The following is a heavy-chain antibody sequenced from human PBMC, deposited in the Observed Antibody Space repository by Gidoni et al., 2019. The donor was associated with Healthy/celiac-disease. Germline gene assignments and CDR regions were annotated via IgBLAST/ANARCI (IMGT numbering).Heavy chain of an antibody. D-gene: IGHD3-10*01. V-gene: IGHV3-48*01. Sequence: EVQLVESGGGLVQPGGSLRLSCAASGFTFSSYSMNWVRQAPGKGLEWVSYISSSSSTIYYADSVKGRFTISRDNAKNSLYLQMNSLRAEDTAVYYCARDPPHGAHYFDYWGQGTLVTVSS. CDR2: ISSSSSTI. CDR1: GFTFSSYS. CDR3: ARDPPHGAHYFDY. J-gene: IGHJ4*02.